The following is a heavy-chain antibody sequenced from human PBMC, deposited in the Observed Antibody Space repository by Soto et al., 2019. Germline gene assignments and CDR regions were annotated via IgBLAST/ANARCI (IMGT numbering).Heavy chain of an antibody. V-gene: IGHV1-69*13. CDR3: AFGLSAFDGSSDY. CDR2: TIPISLTA. J-gene: IGHJ4*02. D-gene: IGHD3-16*01. CDR1: GGTVSGYA. Sequence: ASVKVSCKASGGTVSGYAISWVRQAPGQGLEWMGGTIPISLTAHYAQGFRGRVTVTADESTSTAYMELRSLRSEDTAIYYCAFGLSAFDGSSDYWGQGTLVTVSS.